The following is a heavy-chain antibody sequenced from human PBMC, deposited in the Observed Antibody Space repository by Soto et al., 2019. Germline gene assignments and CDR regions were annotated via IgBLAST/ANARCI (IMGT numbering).Heavy chain of an antibody. Sequence: QVQLVQSGAEVKKPGSSVKVSCKASGGTFSSYAISWVRQAPGQGLEWMGGIIPIFGTANYAQKFQGRVTITADESTSTAYMELSSLRSEDTAVYYCARASDYDILTGYQGWFEPWGQGTLVTVSS. CDR3: ARASDYDILTGYQGWFEP. CDR2: IIPIFGTA. D-gene: IGHD3-9*01. J-gene: IGHJ5*02. V-gene: IGHV1-69*01. CDR1: GGTFSSYA.